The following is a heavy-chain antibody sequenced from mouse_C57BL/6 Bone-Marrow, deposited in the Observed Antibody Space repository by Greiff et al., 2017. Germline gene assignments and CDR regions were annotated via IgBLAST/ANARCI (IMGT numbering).Heavy chain of an antibody. D-gene: IGHD2-3*01. CDR3: ARWDGYYGDFDV. CDR1: GYTFTDYC. J-gene: IGHJ1*03. Sequence: VQLQQPGPVLVKPGASVKMSCKASGYTFTDYCMNWVKQSPGKSLEWIGVIYPYNGGTSYNQKFKGKATMTVDKSSSTAYMEPNSLTSQDSAVYYGARWDGYYGDFDVWGTGTTVTVSS. CDR2: IYPYNGGT. V-gene: IGHV1-19*01.